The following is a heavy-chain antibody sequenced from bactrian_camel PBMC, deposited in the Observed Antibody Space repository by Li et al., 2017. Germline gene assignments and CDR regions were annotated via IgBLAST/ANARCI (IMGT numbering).Heavy chain of an antibody. Sequence: LVESGGGSVQAGGSLRLNCAFDAYTPTSVRMAWFRQAPGKGREGVAGIDDDGTASYGNFVKGRFTISKDRAGNTLYLQMNSLKSEDTAMYYCAVASGWWFSCSLPERGRSDFDYWGQGTQVTVS. J-gene: IGHJ6*01. CDR2: IDDDGTA. D-gene: IGHD6*01. CDR1: AYTPTSVR. CDR3: AVASGWWFSCSLPERGRSDFDY. V-gene: IGHV3S42*01.